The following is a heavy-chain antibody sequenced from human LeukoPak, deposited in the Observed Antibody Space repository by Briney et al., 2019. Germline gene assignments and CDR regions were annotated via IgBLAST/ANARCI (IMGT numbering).Heavy chain of an antibody. Sequence: GASVKVSCKASGYTFTGYYMHWVRQAPGQGLEWMGWINPNSGGTNYAQKFQGRVTMTRDTSISTAYMELSRLRSDDTAVYYCASSSSWYDGDMRIPWGQGTLVTVSS. V-gene: IGHV1-2*02. CDR1: GYTFTGYY. D-gene: IGHD6-13*01. CDR2: INPNSGGT. J-gene: IGHJ5*02. CDR3: ASSSSWYDGDMRIP.